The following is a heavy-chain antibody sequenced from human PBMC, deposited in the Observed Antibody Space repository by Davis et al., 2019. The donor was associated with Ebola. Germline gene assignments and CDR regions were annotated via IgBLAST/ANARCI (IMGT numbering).Heavy chain of an antibody. CDR3: ARGGIGVVVDRGMEV. V-gene: IGHV1-18*01. CDR1: GYTFISYG. J-gene: IGHJ6*04. Sequence: ASAQVSCKASGYTFISYGIIWVRQAPGQGLEWMGWISGYNGNTNYVENPQGRVTMTTDTSTSTAYMELRSLRSADTAVYYCARGGIGVVVDRGMEVWGRGTTVTVSS. CDR2: ISGYNGNT. D-gene: IGHD2-2*01.